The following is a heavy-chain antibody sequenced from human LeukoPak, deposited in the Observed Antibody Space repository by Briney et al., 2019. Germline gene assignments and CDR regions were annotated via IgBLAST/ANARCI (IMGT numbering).Heavy chain of an antibody. V-gene: IGHV4-31*03. CDR1: GGSISSGGYY. J-gene: IGHJ5*02. D-gene: IGHD3-22*01. CDR3: ARGDHYDSSGKSWFDP. CDR2: IYYSGST. Sequence: SETLSLTCTVSGGSISSGGYYWSWIRQHPGTGLEWIGYIYYSGSTYYNPSLKSRVTISVDTSKNKFSLKLSSVTAADTAVYYCARGDHYDSSGKSWFDPWGQGTLVTVSS.